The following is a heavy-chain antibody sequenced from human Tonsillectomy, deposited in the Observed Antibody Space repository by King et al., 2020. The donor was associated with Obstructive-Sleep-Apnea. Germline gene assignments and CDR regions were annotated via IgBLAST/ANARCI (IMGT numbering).Heavy chain of an antibody. CDR3: ARDRTPVVAATSFDY. V-gene: IGHV3-21*01. CDR2: ISSSSSYI. J-gene: IGHJ4*02. D-gene: IGHD2-15*01. CDR1: GFTFSSCS. Sequence: VQLVESGGGLVKPGGSLRLSCAASGFTFSSCSMNWVRQAPGKGLEWVSSISSSSSYIYYADSVKGRFTISRDNAKNSLYLQMNSLRAEDTAVYYCARDRTPVVAATSFDYWGQGTLVTVSS.